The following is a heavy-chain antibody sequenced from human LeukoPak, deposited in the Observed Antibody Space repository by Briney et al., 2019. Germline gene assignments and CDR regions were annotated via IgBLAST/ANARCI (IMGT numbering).Heavy chain of an antibody. D-gene: IGHD3-22*01. J-gene: IGHJ4*02. V-gene: IGHV3-48*01. Sequence: GGSLRLSCAASGFTFNSHSMNWVRQAPGKGLEWVSYISSSSSTIYYADSVKGRFTISRDNAKNSLYLQMDSLRAEDTAVYYCARGAYYYEDWGQGTLVTVSS. CDR1: GFTFNSHS. CDR3: ARGAYYYED. CDR2: ISSSSSTI.